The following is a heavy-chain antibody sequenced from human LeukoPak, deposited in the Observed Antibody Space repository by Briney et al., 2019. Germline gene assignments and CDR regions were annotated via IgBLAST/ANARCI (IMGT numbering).Heavy chain of an antibody. CDR3: ARVEDIVVVPAAIDY. V-gene: IGHV3-21*01. Sequence: PGGSLRLSCAASGFTFSSYSMNWVRQAPGKGLEWVSSISSSSSYIYYADSVKGRFTISRDNAKNSLYLQMNSLRAEDTAVYYCARVEDIVVVPAAIDYWGQGTLVTVSS. D-gene: IGHD2-2*01. J-gene: IGHJ4*02. CDR2: ISSSSSYI. CDR1: GFTFSSYS.